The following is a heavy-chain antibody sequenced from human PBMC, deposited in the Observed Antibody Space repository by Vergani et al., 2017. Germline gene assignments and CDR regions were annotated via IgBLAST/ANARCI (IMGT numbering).Heavy chain of an antibody. V-gene: IGHV1-69*06. CDR1: GGTFSSYA. J-gene: IGHJ4*02. CDR3: ARSGIYRYQLPPGDY. D-gene: IGHD2-2*01. CDR2: IIPIFGTA. Sequence: QVQLVQSGAEVKKPGSSVKVSCKASGGTFSSYAISWVRQAPGQGLEWMGGIIPIFGTANYAQKFQGRVTITADKSTSTAYMELSSLRSDDTAVYYCARSGIYRYQLPPGDYWGQGTLVTVSS.